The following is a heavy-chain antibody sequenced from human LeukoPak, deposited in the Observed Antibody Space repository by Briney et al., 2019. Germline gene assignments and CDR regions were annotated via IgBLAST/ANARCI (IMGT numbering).Heavy chain of an antibody. CDR3: ARGQYYYGSGSYSFDY. Sequence: KPSETLSLTCTVSGGSISSYYWSWIRQPPGKGLEWIGYIYYSGSTNYNPSLKSRVTISVDTSKNQFSLKLSSVTAADTAVYYCARGQYYYGSGSYSFDYWGQGTLVTVSS. CDR2: IYYSGST. J-gene: IGHJ4*02. CDR1: GGSISSYY. D-gene: IGHD3-10*01. V-gene: IGHV4-59*01.